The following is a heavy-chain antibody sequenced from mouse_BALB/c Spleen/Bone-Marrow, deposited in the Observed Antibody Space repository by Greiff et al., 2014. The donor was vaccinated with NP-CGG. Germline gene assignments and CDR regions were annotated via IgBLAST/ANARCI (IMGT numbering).Heavy chain of an antibody. V-gene: IGHV2-9*02. CDR3: ARSGLRRPAMDY. CDR2: IWAGGST. CDR1: GFSLTSYG. J-gene: IGHJ4*01. Sequence: VQLQQSGPGLVAPSQSLSITCTVSGFSLTSYGVHWVRQPPGKGLEWLGVIWAGGSTNYNSALMSGLSISKDNSKSQVFLKMNSLQIDDTAMYYCARSGLRRPAMDYWGQGTSVTVSS. D-gene: IGHD2-4*01.